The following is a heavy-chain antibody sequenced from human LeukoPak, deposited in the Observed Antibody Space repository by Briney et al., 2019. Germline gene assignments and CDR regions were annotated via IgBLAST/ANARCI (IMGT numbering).Heavy chain of an antibody. Sequence: ASVKVSCKVSGYTLTELSMHWVRQAPGKGLEWMGGFDPEDGETIYAQKFQGRVTMTEDTSTDTAYMELSSLRSEDTAVYYCATSPGGSNWYSFDYWGQGTLVTVS. V-gene: IGHV1-24*01. CDR2: FDPEDGET. CDR1: GYTLTELS. CDR3: ATSPGGSNWYSFDY. D-gene: IGHD6-13*01. J-gene: IGHJ4*02.